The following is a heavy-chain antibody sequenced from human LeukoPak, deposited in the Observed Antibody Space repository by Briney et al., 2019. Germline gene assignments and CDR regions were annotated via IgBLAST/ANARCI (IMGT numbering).Heavy chain of an antibody. CDR2: FYTSGST. Sequence: PSETLSLTCTVSGGSISSGSYYWSWIRQPAGKGLEWIGRFYTSGSTNYNPSLKSRVTISVDTSKNQFSLKLTSVTAADTAVYYCARASVAAHRTYYYYMDVWGKGTTVTISS. J-gene: IGHJ6*03. CDR1: GGSISSGSYY. CDR3: ARASVAAHRTYYYYMDV. V-gene: IGHV4-61*02. D-gene: IGHD6-19*01.